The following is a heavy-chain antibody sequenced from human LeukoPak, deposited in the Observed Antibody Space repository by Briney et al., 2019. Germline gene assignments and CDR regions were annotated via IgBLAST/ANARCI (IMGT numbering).Heavy chain of an antibody. CDR3: ARGSIVVVTAIPSYYFDY. V-gene: IGHV4-39*07. D-gene: IGHD2-21*02. CDR1: GGSISSSSYY. Sequence: SETLSLTCTVSGGSISSSSYYWGWIRQPPGKGLEWIGSIYYSGSTNYNPSLKSRVTISVDTSKNQFSLKLSSVTAADTAVYYCARGSIVVVTAIPSYYFDYWGQGTLVTVSS. J-gene: IGHJ4*02. CDR2: IYYSGST.